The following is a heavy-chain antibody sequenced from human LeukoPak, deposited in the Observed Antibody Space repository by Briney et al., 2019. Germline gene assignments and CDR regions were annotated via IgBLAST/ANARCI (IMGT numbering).Heavy chain of an antibody. J-gene: IGHJ6*03. V-gene: IGHV4-4*07. Sequence: PSETLSLTCTVSGGSISSYYCSWIRQPAGKGLEWIGRIYTSGSTNYNPSLKSRVTMSVDTSKNQFSLKLSSVTAADPAVYYCARDEYDFCSALADTYFYYYLAVWGKGTTVTVSS. CDR2: IYTSGST. D-gene: IGHD3-3*01. CDR1: GGSISSYY. CDR3: ARDEYDFCSALADTYFYYYLAV.